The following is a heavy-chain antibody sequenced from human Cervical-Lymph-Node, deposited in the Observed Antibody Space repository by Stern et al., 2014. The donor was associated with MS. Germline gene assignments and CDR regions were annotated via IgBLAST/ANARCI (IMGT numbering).Heavy chain of an antibody. V-gene: IGHV1-69*01. D-gene: IGHD5-24*01. CDR3: ARDRRDGHPYAFEA. CDR2: IIPILGSP. Sequence: VQLEESGAEVKKPGSSVKVSCNASGGSFSSLAISWVRQTSGQGLEWMGGIIPILGSPNYAPKFQTRVTISADESTRPVYMDINSLKSEDPAVYFCARDRRDGHPYAFEARGQGTLVTGSS. CDR1: GGSFSSLA. J-gene: IGHJ3*01.